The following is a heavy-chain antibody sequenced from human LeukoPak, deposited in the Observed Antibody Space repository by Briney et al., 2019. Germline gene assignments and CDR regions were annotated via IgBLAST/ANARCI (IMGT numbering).Heavy chain of an antibody. CDR3: ARLAGTDMIGYFQD. V-gene: IGHV1-18*01. Sequence: ASVKVSCKASSYTFTNYGISWVRQAPGQGLEWMGWINVYNGNTIYAQKLQGRVTMTTDTSTSTAYMELRSLRSDDTAVYYCARLAGTDMIGYFQDWGQGTLVTVSS. CDR1: SYTFTNYG. CDR2: INVYNGNT. J-gene: IGHJ1*01. D-gene: IGHD5-18*01.